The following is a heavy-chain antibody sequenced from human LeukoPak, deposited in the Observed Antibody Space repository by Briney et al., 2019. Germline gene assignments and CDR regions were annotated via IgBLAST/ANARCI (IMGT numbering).Heavy chain of an antibody. D-gene: IGHD3-22*01. J-gene: IGHJ3*02. CDR2: IYSGGST. CDR1: GFTVSSNY. V-gene: IGHV3-66*02. Sequence: GGSLRLSCAASGFTVSSNYMSWVRQAPGKGLEWVSVIYSGGSTYYADSVKGRFTISRDNSKNTLYLQMNSLRAEDTAVYYCATWGVYYYDKDAFDIWGQGTMVTVSS. CDR3: ATWGVYYYDKDAFDI.